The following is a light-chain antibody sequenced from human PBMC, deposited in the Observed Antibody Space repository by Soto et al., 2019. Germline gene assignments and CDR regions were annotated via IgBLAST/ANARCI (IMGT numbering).Light chain of an antibody. J-gene: IGKJ1*01. CDR3: QQYKNWPPRA. CDR1: QSIDSY. Sequence: ELLMTQSPATLSVSPGESATLSCRASQSIDSYLAWYQQIPGQAPRLLIYAASTRATGVPARFSGSGSGTEFTLTISSLQSEDFAVYYCQQYKNWPPRAFGQGTKVDVK. V-gene: IGKV3-15*01. CDR2: AAS.